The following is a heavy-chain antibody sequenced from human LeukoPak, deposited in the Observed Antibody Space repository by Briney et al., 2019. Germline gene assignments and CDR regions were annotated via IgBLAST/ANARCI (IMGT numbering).Heavy chain of an antibody. CDR2: ISGSGGST. D-gene: IGHD1-26*01. V-gene: IGHV3-23*01. J-gene: IGHJ4*02. CDR3: AKDGSIVGATYFDY. CDR1: GFTFSSYA. Sequence: GGSLRLSCAASGFTFSSYAMGWVRQAPGKGLEWVSAISGSGGSTYYADSVKGRFTISRDNSKNTLYLQMNSLRAEDTAVYYCAKDGSIVGATYFDYWGQGTLVTVSS.